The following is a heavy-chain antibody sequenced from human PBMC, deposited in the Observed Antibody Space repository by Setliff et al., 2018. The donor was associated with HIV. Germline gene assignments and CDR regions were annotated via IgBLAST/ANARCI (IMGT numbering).Heavy chain of an antibody. CDR3: ARLLQVGNYAFDI. CDR1: GGSIVRYY. V-gene: IGHV4-59*08. CDR2: IYYSGST. Sequence: SETLSLTCTVSGGSIVRYYWTWIRQPPGKGLEWIGYIYYSGSTNYNPSLKSRVIISVDTSKMQFSLKLRSVTAADTAMYYCARLLQVGNYAFDIWGQGTMVTVSS. J-gene: IGHJ3*02. D-gene: IGHD4-4*01.